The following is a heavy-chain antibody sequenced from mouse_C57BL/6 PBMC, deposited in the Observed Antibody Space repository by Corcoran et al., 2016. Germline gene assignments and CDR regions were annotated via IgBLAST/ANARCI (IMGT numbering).Heavy chain of an antibody. CDR1: GYTFTTYG. J-gene: IGHJ1*03. Sequence: QIQLVQSGPELKKPGETVKISCKASGYTFTTYGMSWVKQAPGKGLKWMGVINNYSGVPTYADDFKGRFAFSLETSASTAYFQINNRKTDDTATYFCARWVARYFDVWGTGTTVTVSS. D-gene: IGHD1-1*02. V-gene: IGHV9-3*01. CDR2: INNYSGVP. CDR3: ARWVARYFDV.